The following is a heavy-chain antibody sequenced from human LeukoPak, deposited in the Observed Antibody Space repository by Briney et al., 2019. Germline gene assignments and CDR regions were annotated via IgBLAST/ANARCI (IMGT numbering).Heavy chain of an antibody. CDR1: GFTFSNAY. CDR3: ITPLPYSAQ. CDR2: IKPKTDGETT. Sequence: GGSLRLSCAASGFTFSNAYMNWVRQAPGKGLEWVGRIKPKTDGETTEYAAPVKGRFSISRDDSKNMLYLQMNSLKAEDTAVYYCITPLPYSAQGGQGTLVTVSS. D-gene: IGHD2-21*01. V-gene: IGHV3-15*07. J-gene: IGHJ4*02.